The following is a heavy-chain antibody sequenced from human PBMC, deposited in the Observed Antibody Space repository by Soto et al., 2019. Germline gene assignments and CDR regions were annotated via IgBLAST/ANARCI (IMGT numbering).Heavy chain of an antibody. D-gene: IGHD3-9*01. Sequence: PXETLSLTCTVSGYSLGNYYWFWIRQPVGKGLDWIGRVSSSGNTNANPTLNSRATMSIDTSKNQFSLRLRSVTAADTAVYYCARADYEILTGSYAMDVWGQGTTVTVSS. CDR3: ARADYEILTGSYAMDV. CDR2: VSSSGNT. CDR1: GYSLGNYY. V-gene: IGHV4-4*07. J-gene: IGHJ6*02.